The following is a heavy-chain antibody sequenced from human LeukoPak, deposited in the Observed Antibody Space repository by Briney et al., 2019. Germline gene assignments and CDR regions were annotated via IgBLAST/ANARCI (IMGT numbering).Heavy chain of an antibody. CDR1: GGSFSGYY. CDR3: AREGYDSSGRQGAFDI. Sequence: SETLSLTCAVYGGSFSGYYWSWIRQPPGKGLEWIGEINHSGSTNYNPSLKSRVTISVDTSKNQFSLKLSSVTAADTAVYYCAREGYDSSGRQGAFDIWGQGTMVTVSS. J-gene: IGHJ3*02. V-gene: IGHV4-34*01. D-gene: IGHD3-22*01. CDR2: INHSGST.